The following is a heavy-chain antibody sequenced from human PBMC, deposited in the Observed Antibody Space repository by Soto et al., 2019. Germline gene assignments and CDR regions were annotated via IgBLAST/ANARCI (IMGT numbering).Heavy chain of an antibody. CDR1: GGSISSSSYY. CDR2: IYYSGST. D-gene: IGHD2-2*01. J-gene: IGHJ4*02. Sequence: SETLSLTCTVSGGSISSSSYYWGWIRQPPGKGLEWIGSIYYSGSTYYNPSLKSRVTISVDTSKNQFSLKLSSVTAADTAVYYCASVVVPAAELDYWGQGTLVTVSS. CDR3: ASVVVPAAELDY. V-gene: IGHV4-39*01.